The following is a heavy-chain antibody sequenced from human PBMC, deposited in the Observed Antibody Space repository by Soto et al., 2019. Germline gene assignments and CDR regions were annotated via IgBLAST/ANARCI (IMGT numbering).Heavy chain of an antibody. CDR3: ARDHNIDQAPQRFDM. D-gene: IGHD2-15*01. CDR2: INQDGGEK. V-gene: IGHV3-7*01. CDR1: GFSFGDHW. J-gene: IGHJ3*02. Sequence: EVELVESGGGLVQPGGSLRLSCVASGFSFGDHWMTWVRQPPGKGLEWVANINQDGGEKYFVDSVKGRFTMSRDNAKKSFYLQMNRLRAEDTAVYFCARDHNIDQAPQRFDMWGQGTMVTVSS.